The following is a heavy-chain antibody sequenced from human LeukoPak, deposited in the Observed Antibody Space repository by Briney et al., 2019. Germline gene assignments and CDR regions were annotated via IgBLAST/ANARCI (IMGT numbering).Heavy chain of an antibody. CDR2: INSDGGST. V-gene: IGHV3-74*01. Sequence: GGSLRLSCAASGFTFSSYWMHWVRQAPGKGLVWVSRINSDGGSTSYADSVKGRFTISRDNAKNTLYLQMNSLRAEDTAVYYCARVPSGYTLGYGYYYYYMDVWGKGTTVTVSS. J-gene: IGHJ6*03. CDR3: ARVPSGYTLGYGYYYYYMDV. D-gene: IGHD5-18*01. CDR1: GFTFSSYW.